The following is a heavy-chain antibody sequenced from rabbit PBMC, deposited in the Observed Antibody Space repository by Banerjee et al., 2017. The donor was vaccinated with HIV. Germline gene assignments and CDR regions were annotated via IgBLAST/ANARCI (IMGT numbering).Heavy chain of an antibody. D-gene: IGHD4-1*01. V-gene: IGHV1S45*01. CDR1: GSTLSRYY. J-gene: IGHJ3*01. CDR2: IGTGSGTT. CDR3: ARGDISSGWDL. Sequence: QEQLVESGGGLVQPEGSLTLTCTASGSTLSRYYICWVRQAPGKGLEWIACIGTGSGTTYYATWAKGRFTISKTSSTVELKMTSLTAADTATYFCARGDISSGWDLWGQGTLVTVS.